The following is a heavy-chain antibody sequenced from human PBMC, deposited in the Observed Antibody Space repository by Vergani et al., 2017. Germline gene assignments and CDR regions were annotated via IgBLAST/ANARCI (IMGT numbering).Heavy chain of an antibody. Sequence: QMQLVQSGPEVKKPGTSVKVSCKASGFTFTSSAMQWVRQARGQRLEWRGWIVVGSGNTNYAQKFQERVIITRDMSTSTAYMELSSLRSEDTGVYYGAAVGNSVRSDYWRQRTLVSVSP. V-gene: IGHV1-58*02. CDR1: GFTFTSSA. CDR2: IVVGSGNT. J-gene: IGHJ4*02. CDR3: AAVGNSVRSDY. D-gene: IGHD1-26*01.